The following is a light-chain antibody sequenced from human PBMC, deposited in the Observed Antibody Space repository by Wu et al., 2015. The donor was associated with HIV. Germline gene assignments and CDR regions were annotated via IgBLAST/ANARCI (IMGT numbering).Light chain of an antibody. Sequence: EIVMTQSPATLSASPGERVILSCRASQNVSSNLAWYQQKRGQAPRLLIYGTSSRAAGIPARFSGGESGTEFTLTISAMQSEDFTMYYCQQYNKWPYTFGQGTRLEIK. CDR1: QNVSSN. CDR3: QQYNKWPYT. V-gene: IGKV3-15*01. J-gene: IGKJ2*01. CDR2: GTS.